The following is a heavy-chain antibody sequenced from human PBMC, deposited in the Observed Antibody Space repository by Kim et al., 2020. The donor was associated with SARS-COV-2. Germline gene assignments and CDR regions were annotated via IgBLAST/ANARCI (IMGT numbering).Heavy chain of an antibody. CDR1: GGSISSSSYY. J-gene: IGHJ4*02. CDR3: ARTGAISVED. V-gene: IGHV4-39*01. Sequence: SETLSLTCTVSGGSISSSSYYWGWIRQPPGKGLEWIGSIYYSGSTYYNPSLKSRVTISVDTSKNQFSLKLSSVTAADTAVYYCARTGAISVEDWGQGTLVTVSS. CDR2: IYYSGST. D-gene: IGHD3-9*01.